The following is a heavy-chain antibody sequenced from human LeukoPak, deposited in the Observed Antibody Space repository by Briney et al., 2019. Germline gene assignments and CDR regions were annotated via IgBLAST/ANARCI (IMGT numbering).Heavy chain of an antibody. CDR3: ARVGLDILTGYFYYYYMDV. J-gene: IGHJ6*03. CDR1: GFTFDDYG. Sequence: GGSLRLSCAASGFTFDDYGMSWVRQAPGKGLEWVSGINWNGGSTGYADSVKGRFTISRYNAKNSLYLQMNTLRAEDTAVYYCARVGLDILTGYFYYYYMDVWGKGTTVTVSS. D-gene: IGHD3-9*01. V-gene: IGHV3-20*04. CDR2: INWNGGST.